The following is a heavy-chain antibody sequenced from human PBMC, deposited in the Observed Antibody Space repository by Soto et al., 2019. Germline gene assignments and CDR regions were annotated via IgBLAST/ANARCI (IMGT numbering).Heavy chain of an antibody. V-gene: IGHV4-30-2*01. CDR1: GGSISSGGYS. CDR2: MYHSGST. J-gene: IGHJ4*02. CDR3: ARHWGRGAAGTCYN. D-gene: IGHD6-13*01. Sequence: SETLSLTCAVSGGSISSGGYSWSWIRQPPGKGLEWIGYMYHSGSTYYNPSLKSRVTMSVDTSKNQFSLKLSSVTAADTAVYYWARHWGRGAAGTCYNWGQGTLVTVSS.